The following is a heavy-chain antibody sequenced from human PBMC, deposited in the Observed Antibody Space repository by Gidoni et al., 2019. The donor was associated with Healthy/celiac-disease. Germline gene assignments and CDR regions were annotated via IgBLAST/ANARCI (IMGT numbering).Heavy chain of an antibody. V-gene: IGHV3-23*01. CDR2: ISGCGGTT. D-gene: IGHD3-16*01. Sequence: EVQLLESGGGLVQPGGSLSLSCAASGFTFSSYAMSWVRQAPGKGLEWVNAISGCGGTTYYADSVKGRFTISRDNSKNTLYLQMNSLRAEDTAVYYCAKDVYDYVQVGWGQGTLVTVSS. CDR1: GFTFSSYA. CDR3: AKDVYDYVQVG. J-gene: IGHJ4*02.